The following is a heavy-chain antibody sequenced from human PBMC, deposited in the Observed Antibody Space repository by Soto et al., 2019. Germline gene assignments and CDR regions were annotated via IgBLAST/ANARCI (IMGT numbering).Heavy chain of an antibody. V-gene: IGHV4-30-4*01. CDR3: ANHRGGKTRPQHLVRGFDP. CDR1: GGSISSGDYY. D-gene: IGHD6-13*01. Sequence: SETLSLTCTVSGGSISSGDYYWSWIRQPPGKGLEWIGYIYYSGSTYYNPSLKSRVTISVDTSKNQFSLKLSSVTAADTAVYYCANHRGGKTRPQHLVRGFDPWGQGTLVTVSS. CDR2: IYYSGST. J-gene: IGHJ5*02.